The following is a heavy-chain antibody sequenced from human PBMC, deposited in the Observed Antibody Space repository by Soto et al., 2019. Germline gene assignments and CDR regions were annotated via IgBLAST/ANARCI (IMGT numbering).Heavy chain of an antibody. D-gene: IGHD3-9*01. CDR1: GYTFTSYG. V-gene: IGHV1-18*04. J-gene: IGHJ5*02. CDR3: ARATAYYDILTGYQNWFDP. CDR2: ISAYNGNT. Sequence: ASVKVSCKASGYTFTSYGISWVRQASGQGLEWMGWISAYNGNTNYAQKLQGRVTMTTDTSTSTAYMELRSLRSDDTAVYYCARATAYYDILTGYQNWFDPWGQGTLVTVSS.